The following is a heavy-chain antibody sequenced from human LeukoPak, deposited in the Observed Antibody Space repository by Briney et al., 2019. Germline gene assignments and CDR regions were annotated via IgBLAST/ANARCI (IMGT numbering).Heavy chain of an antibody. V-gene: IGHV4-59*01. J-gene: IGHJ3*02. CDR1: GGPISSYY. CDR2: IYYSGCT. CDR3: ARVSRLGDAFDI. D-gene: IGHD3-16*01. Sequence: SETLSLTCTVSGGPISSYYWSWIRQPPGKGLEWIGYIYYSGCTNYNPSLKSRVTISVDTSKNQFSLKLSSVTAADTAVYYCARVSRLGDAFDIWGQGTMVTVSS.